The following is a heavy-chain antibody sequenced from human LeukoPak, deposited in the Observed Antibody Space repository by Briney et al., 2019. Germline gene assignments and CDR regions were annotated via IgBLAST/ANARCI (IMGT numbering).Heavy chain of an antibody. Sequence: PGGSLRLSCAAAGFTFSSYEINWVRQAPGKGMEWVSYISSSGSTIYYADSVKGRFTISRDNAYNSLYLQMNSLRAEDTAVYYCARIGSSAFDIWGQGTMVTVSS. CDR1: GFTFSSYE. CDR2: ISSSGSTI. J-gene: IGHJ3*02. V-gene: IGHV3-48*03. D-gene: IGHD3-10*01. CDR3: ARIGSSAFDI.